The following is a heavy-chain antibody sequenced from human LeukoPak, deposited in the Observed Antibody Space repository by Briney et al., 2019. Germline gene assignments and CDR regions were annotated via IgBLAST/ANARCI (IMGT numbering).Heavy chain of an antibody. CDR1: GYTFSSYW. V-gene: IGHV5-51*01. CDR2: IYPDDSDT. D-gene: IGHD2-8*01. J-gene: IGHJ6*03. Sequence: GESLKISCKGSGYTFSSYWIGWVRQMPGKGLEWMGIIYPDDSDTRYSPSFQGQVTISADKSISTAYLQWSSLKASDTAMYYCARLAYCSDDVCYSNYYYSMDVWGKGTTVTVSS. CDR3: ARLAYCSDDVCYSNYYYSMDV.